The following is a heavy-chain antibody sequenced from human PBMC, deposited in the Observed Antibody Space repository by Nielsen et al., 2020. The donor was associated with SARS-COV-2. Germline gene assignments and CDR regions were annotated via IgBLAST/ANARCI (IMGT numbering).Heavy chain of an antibody. CDR2: IDPSDSYT. CDR3: ARQRVGATGDFDY. V-gene: IGHV5-10-1*01. CDR1: GYSFTSYW. J-gene: IGHJ4*02. Sequence: GESLKISCKGSGYSFTSYWISWMRQMPGKGLEWMGRIDPSDSYTNYSPSFQGHVTISADKSISTAYLQWSSLKASDTAIYYCARQRVGATGDFDYWGQGTLVTVSS. D-gene: IGHD1-26*01.